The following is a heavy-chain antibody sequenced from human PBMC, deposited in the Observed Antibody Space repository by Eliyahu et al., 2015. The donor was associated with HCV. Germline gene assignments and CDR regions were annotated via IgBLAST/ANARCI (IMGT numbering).Heavy chain of an antibody. CDR1: GFTLSSYW. J-gene: IGHJ4*02. Sequence: EVQLVESGGGLVQPGGSLRLSSVASGFTLSSYWMHWIRQVPGKGLXWVARVDXXGTXTRYADSVRGRFTISRDNAKNTLYLQMNSLGVEDTAVXYCATGSGYYFEYWGQGTLVTVSS. V-gene: IGHV3-74*01. D-gene: IGHD4-17*01. CDR3: ATGSGYYFEY. CDR2: VDXXGTXT.